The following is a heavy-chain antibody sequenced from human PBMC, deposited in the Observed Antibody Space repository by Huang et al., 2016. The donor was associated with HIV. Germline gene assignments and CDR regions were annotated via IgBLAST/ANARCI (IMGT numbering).Heavy chain of an antibody. V-gene: IGHV1-18*01. CDR2: SSAKKANT. D-gene: IGHD3-10*01. CDR3: TRDGILGVGSYHY. CDR1: GYIFSNYG. Sequence: QVQLVQSGAAVKKPGASVKVSCKTSGYIFSNYGISWVRQAPGQGLEWMGGSSAKKANTKYAQRFQDRVKMTIETSTNTAYMELRSLRLDDTALDYCTRDGILGVGSYHYWGQGTPVTVSS. J-gene: IGHJ4*02.